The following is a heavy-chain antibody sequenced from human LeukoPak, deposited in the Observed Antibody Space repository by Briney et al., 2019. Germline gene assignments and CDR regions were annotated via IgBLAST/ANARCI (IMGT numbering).Heavy chain of an antibody. CDR2: IHHPEIT. J-gene: IGHJ4*02. CDR1: GYSISSGYF. Sequence: SETLSLTCAVSGYSISSGYFWGWIRQPPGKGLEWIGTIHHPEITHYNPSLERRVTISIDTSKNQFSLRLSSVTAADTAVYYCARERGHQIVPPTWIHNGGFDFWGQGTLVIVSS. D-gene: IGHD2-8*01. CDR3: ARERGHQIVPPTWIHNGGFDF. V-gene: IGHV4-38-2*02.